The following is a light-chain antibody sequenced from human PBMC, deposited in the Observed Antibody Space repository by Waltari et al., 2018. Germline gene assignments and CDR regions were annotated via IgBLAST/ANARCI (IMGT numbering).Light chain of an antibody. Sequence: DIQMTQSPSSVSASVGDRVTITCRASQGISSWLVWYQQKPVKAPKLLIYAASNLQSGVPSRFSGSGSGTEFTLTISSLQPEDFATYYCQQANSFPITFGQGTRLEIK. V-gene: IGKV1D-12*01. CDR2: AAS. CDR1: QGISSW. J-gene: IGKJ5*01. CDR3: QQANSFPIT.